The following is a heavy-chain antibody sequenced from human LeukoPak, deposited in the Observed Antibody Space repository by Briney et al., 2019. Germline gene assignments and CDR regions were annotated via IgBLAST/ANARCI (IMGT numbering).Heavy chain of an antibody. V-gene: IGHV1-69*05. CDR2: LIPIFGQI. J-gene: IGHJ4*02. D-gene: IGHD1-14*01. CDR1: GGTFRNFA. Sequence: ASVKVSCEASGGTFRNFAISWVRQAPGQGLEWMGGLIPIFGQINYAQKFQGRITITTDESTSTGFMEVTSLRSDDTAVYYCARTGNWAPDYWGQGTLVTVSS. CDR3: ARTGNWAPDY.